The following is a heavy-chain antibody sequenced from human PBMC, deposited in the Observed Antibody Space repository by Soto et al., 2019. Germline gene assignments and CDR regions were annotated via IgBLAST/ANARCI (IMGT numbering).Heavy chain of an antibody. V-gene: IGHV4-31*03. J-gene: IGHJ4*02. CDR1: GDSITSGGYY. D-gene: IGHD2-21*01. CDR3: TTLYCGAPGC. Sequence: SETLSLTCTVSGDSITSGGYYWTWIRQDPGKGLEWIGYIYYSGVTYYNPSLKSRVTISVDTSKNQFSLKLSSVTAADTAVYYCTTLYCGAPGCWGQGTLVTVSS. CDR2: IYYSGVT.